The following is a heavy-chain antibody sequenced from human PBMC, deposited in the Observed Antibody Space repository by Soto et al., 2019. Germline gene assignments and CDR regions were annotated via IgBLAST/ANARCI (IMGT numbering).Heavy chain of an antibody. D-gene: IGHD5-18*01. CDR3: ARDTTMDPYYFDY. CDR1: GGSMISYY. CDR2: IYYAGST. J-gene: IGHJ4*02. Sequence: PSETLSLTCTVSGGSMISYYWSWIRQPPGRGLEWIGFIYYAGSTKYNPSLNSRVTITKDTSKNQVVLTMTNMGPVDTATYYCARDTTMDPYYFDYWGQGTLVTVSS. V-gene: IGHV4-59*01.